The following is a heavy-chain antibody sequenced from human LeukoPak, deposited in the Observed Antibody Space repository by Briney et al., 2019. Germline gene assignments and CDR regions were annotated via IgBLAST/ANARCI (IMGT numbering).Heavy chain of an antibody. CDR2: IRYDGSNE. Sequence: GGSLRLSCAASGFTFSSYSMNWVRQAPGKGLEWVAFIRYDGSNESYADAVKGRFTISRDNSKNTLYLQMNSLRAEDTAVYYCAKDPLRHYYGSVDWGQGTLVTVSS. CDR3: AKDPLRHYYGSVD. CDR1: GFTFSSYS. D-gene: IGHD3-10*01. J-gene: IGHJ4*02. V-gene: IGHV3-30*02.